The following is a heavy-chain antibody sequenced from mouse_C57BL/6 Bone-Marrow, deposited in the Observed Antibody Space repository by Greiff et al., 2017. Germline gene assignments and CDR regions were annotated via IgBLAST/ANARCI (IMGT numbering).Heavy chain of an antibody. Sequence: EVQLVESGGDLVKPGGSLKLSCAASGFTFSSYGMSWVRQTPDKRLEWVATISSGGSYTYYPDSVKGRFTISRDNAKNTLYLQMSSLKSEDTAMYYCARQGYDYLYYWGRGTTLTVSS. CDR2: ISSGGSYT. D-gene: IGHD2-3*01. V-gene: IGHV5-6*01. J-gene: IGHJ2*01. CDR1: GFTFSSYG. CDR3: ARQGYDYLYY.